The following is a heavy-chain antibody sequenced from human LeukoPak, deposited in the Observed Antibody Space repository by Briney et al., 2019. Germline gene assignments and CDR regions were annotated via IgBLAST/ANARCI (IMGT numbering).Heavy chain of an antibody. CDR2: ISSSSSYI. D-gene: IGHD5-18*01. J-gene: IGHJ6*02. V-gene: IGHV3-21*01. Sequence: PGGSLRLSCTASGFTFNSDTMNWVRQAPGKGLEWVSSISSSSSYIYYVDSVKGRFTISRDNAKNSLYLQMNSLRDEDTAVYYCARDAGYSYGRDYYSYGMDVWGQGTTVTVSS. CDR3: ARDAGYSYGRDYYSYGMDV. CDR1: GFTFNSDT.